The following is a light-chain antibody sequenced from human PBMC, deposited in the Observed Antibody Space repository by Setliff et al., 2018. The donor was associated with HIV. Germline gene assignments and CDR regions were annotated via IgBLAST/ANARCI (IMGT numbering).Light chain of an antibody. V-gene: IGLV2-14*01. CDR3: SSYTNTNTGV. CDR1: SSDIGSYDY. Sequence: QSALTQPASVSGSPGQSITISCTGTSSDIGSYDYVSWYQQHPGKAPKLIIYAVSSRPPGVSNRFSGSKSDNTASLTISGLQAEDEADYYCSSYTNTNTGVFGTGTKVTVL. J-gene: IGLJ1*01. CDR2: AVS.